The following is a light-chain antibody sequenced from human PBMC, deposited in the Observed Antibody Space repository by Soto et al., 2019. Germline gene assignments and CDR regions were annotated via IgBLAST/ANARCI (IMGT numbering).Light chain of an antibody. CDR1: NIGSKS. V-gene: IGLV3-21*01. J-gene: IGLJ1*01. CDR2: YDS. Sequence: SYELTQSPSLSVAPGQTATITCGGNNIGSKSVNWYQHKAGQAPVLVMSYDSDRPSGIPERFSGSNSGNTAPLTLSRVESGDEAEYYCQVWDTSNDPHVFGSGTKGTVL. CDR3: QVWDTSNDPHV.